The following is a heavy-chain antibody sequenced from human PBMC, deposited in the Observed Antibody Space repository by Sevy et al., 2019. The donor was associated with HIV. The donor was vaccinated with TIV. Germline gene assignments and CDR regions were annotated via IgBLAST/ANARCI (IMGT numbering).Heavy chain of an antibody. CDR2: ISFDGRKT. V-gene: IGHV3-30*04. CDR3: ARDLRVDLDY. J-gene: IGHJ4*02. CDR1: GFTFSSYA. Sequence: GGSLRLSCAASGFTFSSYAFHWVRQAPGKGLEWVAVISFDGRKTDYANSVKGRFTISKDNSKNTLHLRMSHLRGDDTAVYYCARDLRVDLDYWGQGTLVTVSS.